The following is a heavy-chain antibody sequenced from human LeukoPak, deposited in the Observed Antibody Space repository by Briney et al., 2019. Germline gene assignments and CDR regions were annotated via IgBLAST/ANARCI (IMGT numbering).Heavy chain of an antibody. D-gene: IGHD1-26*01. Sequence: RASVKVSCKASGNILTRYTINWVRPAPGQGLEWMGWINTNTGKPVYAQGLTGRFVFSWDTSVSTAYLQTSSLKTEDTGIYFCTSVIVGATAPWFDPWGQGTPVTVSS. J-gene: IGHJ5*02. V-gene: IGHV7-4-1*02. CDR1: GNILTRYT. CDR3: TSVIVGATAPWFDP. CDR2: INTNTGKP.